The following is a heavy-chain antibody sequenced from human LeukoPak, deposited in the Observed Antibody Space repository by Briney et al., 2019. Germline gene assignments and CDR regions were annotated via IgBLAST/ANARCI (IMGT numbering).Heavy chain of an antibody. D-gene: IGHD3-10*01. J-gene: IGHJ5*02. CDR1: GYTFTSYA. CDR3: ARDRKMYYGSGSYYIVLRMINWFDP. Sequence: ASVKVSCKASGYTFTSYAMNWVRQAPGQGLEWMGWINTNTGNPTYAQGFTGRFVFSLDTSVSTAYLQISRLKAEDTAVYYCARDRKMYYGSGSYYIVLRMINWFDPWGQGTLVTVSS. V-gene: IGHV7-4-1*02. CDR2: INTNTGNP.